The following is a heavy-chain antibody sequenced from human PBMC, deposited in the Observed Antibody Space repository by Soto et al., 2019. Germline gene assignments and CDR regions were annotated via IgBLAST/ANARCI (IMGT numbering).Heavy chain of an antibody. CDR1: GGSISSYY. CDR2: IYYSGST. V-gene: IGHV4-59*08. Sequence: QVQLQESGPGLVKPSETLSLTCTVSGGSISSYYWSWIRQPPGKGLEWIGYIYYSGSTNYNPSLKSRVTISVDTSKNQFSLKLSSVTAADTAVYYGATTKPRRAFDIWGQGTMVTVSS. CDR3: ATTKPRRAFDI. D-gene: IGHD1-26*01. J-gene: IGHJ3*02.